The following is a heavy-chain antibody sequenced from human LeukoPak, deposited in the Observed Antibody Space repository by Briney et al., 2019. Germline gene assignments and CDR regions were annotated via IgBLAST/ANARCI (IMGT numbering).Heavy chain of an antibody. CDR1: GGTFSSYA. CDR2: IIPIFGTA. J-gene: IGHJ5*02. D-gene: IGHD7-27*01. CDR3: AREGALGILAYNWFDP. V-gene: IGHV1-69*01. Sequence: GSSVNVSCKASGGTFSSYAISWVRQAPGQGLEWMGGIIPIFGTANYAQKFQGRVTITADESTSTAYMELSSLRSEDTAVYYCAREGALGILAYNWFDPWGQGTLVTVSS.